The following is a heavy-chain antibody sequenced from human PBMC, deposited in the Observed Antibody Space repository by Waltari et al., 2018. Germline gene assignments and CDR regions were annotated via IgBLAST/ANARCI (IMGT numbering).Heavy chain of an antibody. CDR1: GFTFSRFG. V-gene: IGHV3-33*01. Sequence: QVQLVESGGGVVQPGRSLRISCAASGFTFSRFGMHWVRQAPGKGLEWGAVIWQDGSNEYYVDSVKGRFTISRDNSKNTLYLQMNSLRAEDSAVYYCASQSTTLFDYWGQGTLVTVSS. CDR3: ASQSTTLFDY. D-gene: IGHD2-15*01. CDR2: IWQDGSNE. J-gene: IGHJ4*02.